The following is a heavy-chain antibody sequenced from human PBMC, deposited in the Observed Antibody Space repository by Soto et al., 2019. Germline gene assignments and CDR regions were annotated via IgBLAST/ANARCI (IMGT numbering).Heavy chain of an antibody. CDR2: MNPNSGNT. V-gene: IGHV1-8*01. CDR3: ARGRNVVVPAAMVGFDP. D-gene: IGHD2-2*01. J-gene: IGHJ5*02. CDR1: GYTFTSYD. Sequence: ASVKVSCKASGYTFTSYDINWVRQATGQGLEWMGWMNPNSGNTGYAQKLQGRVTMTRNTSISTAYMELSSLRSEDTAVYYCARGRNVVVPAAMVGFDPWGQGTLVTVSS.